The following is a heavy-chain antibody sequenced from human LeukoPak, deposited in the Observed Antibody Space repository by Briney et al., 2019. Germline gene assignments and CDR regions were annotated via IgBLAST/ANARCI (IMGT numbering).Heavy chain of an antibody. V-gene: IGHV3-21*04. CDR3: AKDADYDSSDPRDY. CDR2: ISSSSSYI. CDR1: GFTFSSYS. D-gene: IGHD3-22*01. Sequence: GGSLRLSCAASGFTFSSYSMNWVRQAPGKGLEWVSSISSSSSYIYYADSVKGQFTISRDNSKNTLYLQMNSLRAEDTAVYYCAKDADYDSSDPRDYWGQGTLVTVSS. J-gene: IGHJ4*02.